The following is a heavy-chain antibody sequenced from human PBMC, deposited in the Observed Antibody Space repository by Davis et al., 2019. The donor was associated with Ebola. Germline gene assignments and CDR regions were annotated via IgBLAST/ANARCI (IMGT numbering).Heavy chain of an antibody. CDR3: ARDSLVVGATITTFDP. Sequence: ASVKVSCKASGYTFTSYYMHWVRQAPGQGLEWMGIINPSGGSTSYAQKFQGRVTMTRDTSTSTVYMELSSLRSEDAAVYYCARDSLVVGATITTFDPWGQGTLVTVSS. D-gene: IGHD1-26*01. CDR1: GYTFTSYY. J-gene: IGHJ5*02. V-gene: IGHV1-46*01. CDR2: INPSGGST.